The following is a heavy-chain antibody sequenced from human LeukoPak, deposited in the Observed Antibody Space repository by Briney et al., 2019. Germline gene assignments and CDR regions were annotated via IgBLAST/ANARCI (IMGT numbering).Heavy chain of an antibody. V-gene: IGHV1-8*02. Sequence: GASVKVSCKASGYTFIGYYMHGVRQAPGQGLDWMGWMNPNSGNTVYAQKFQGRVTMTRHTSITTAYMELSSLTSDDTAVYHCARGLCGGGSCYEEDAFDIWGQGTQVTVSS. D-gene: IGHD2-15*01. J-gene: IGHJ3*02. CDR2: MNPNSGNT. CDR3: ARGLCGGGSCYEEDAFDI. CDR1: GYTFIGYY.